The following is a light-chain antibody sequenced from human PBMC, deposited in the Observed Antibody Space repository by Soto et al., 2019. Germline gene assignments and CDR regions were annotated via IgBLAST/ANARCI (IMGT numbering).Light chain of an antibody. J-gene: IGKJ2*01. CDR3: QQYYGHLFT. Sequence: DIQMTQSPSTLSASVGDRVTITCRAGQSIMSFLAWYQQKPGKAPKLLIYDASSLESGVPSRFSGSGSGTEFTLTISSLQPDDFPSYYWQQYYGHLFTFGQGTKVEIK. CDR2: DAS. CDR1: QSIMSF. V-gene: IGKV1-5*01.